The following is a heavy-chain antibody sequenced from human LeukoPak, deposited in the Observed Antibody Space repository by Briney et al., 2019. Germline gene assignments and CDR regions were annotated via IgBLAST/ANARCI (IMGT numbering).Heavy chain of an antibody. CDR3: AKRSVTTLKRRGAWYYFDY. Sequence: GGSLRLSCAASGFTFSSYGMSWVRQAPGKGLEWVSAISGSGGSTYYADSVKGRFTISRDNSKNTLYLQMNSLRAEDTVVYYCAKRSVTTLKRRGAWYYFDYWGQGTLVTVSS. CDR1: GFTFSSYG. D-gene: IGHD4-17*01. CDR2: ISGSGGST. J-gene: IGHJ4*02. V-gene: IGHV3-23*01.